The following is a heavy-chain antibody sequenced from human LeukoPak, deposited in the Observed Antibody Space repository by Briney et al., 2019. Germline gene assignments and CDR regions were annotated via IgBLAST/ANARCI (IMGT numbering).Heavy chain of an antibody. V-gene: IGHV1-69*04. CDR1: GGTFSSYA. Sequence: ASVKVSCKASGGTFSSYAISWVRQAPGQGLEWMGRIIPILGIANYAQKFQGRVTITADKSTSTAYMELSSLRSEDTAVYYCARHPGVYSSSWSCDHWGQGTLVTVSS. D-gene: IGHD6-13*01. CDR3: ARHPGVYSSSWSCDH. J-gene: IGHJ4*02. CDR2: IIPILGIA.